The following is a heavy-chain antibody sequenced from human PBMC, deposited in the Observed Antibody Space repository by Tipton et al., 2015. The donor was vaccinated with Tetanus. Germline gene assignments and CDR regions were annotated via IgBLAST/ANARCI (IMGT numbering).Heavy chain of an antibody. V-gene: IGHV4-59*08. CDR3: ARPEASGRARGFDI. Sequence: TLSLTCTVSGGSINNYYWSWIRQPPGKGLEWIGYVYYSGSTNYNPSLKSRVTISVDTSKNLFSLTSVTASDTAVYYCARPEASGRARGFDIWGQGTKVTVSP. D-gene: IGHD3-10*01. J-gene: IGHJ3*02. CDR2: VYYSGST. CDR1: GGSINNYY.